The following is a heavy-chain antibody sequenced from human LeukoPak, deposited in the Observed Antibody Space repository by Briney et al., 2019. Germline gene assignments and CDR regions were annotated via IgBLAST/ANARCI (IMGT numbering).Heavy chain of an antibody. J-gene: IGHJ4*02. CDR1: GGSFSGYY. CDR3: AKEGVGSGDYSN. CDR2: INHSGST. V-gene: IGHV4-34*01. D-gene: IGHD4-17*01. Sequence: SETLSLTCAVYGGSFSGYYWSWSRQPPGKGLEWIGEINHSGSTNYNPSLKSRVTISVDTSKNQFSLKLSSVTAADTAVYYCAKEGVGSGDYSNWGQGTLVTVSS.